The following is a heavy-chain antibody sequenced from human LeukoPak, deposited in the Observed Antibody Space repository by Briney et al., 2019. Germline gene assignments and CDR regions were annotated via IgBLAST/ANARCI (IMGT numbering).Heavy chain of an antibody. CDR3: ARVSLSDAFDI. CDR1: GFPFDEHA. CDR2: ISYSSETI. J-gene: IGHJ3*02. Sequence: GRSLRLSCAASGFPFDEHAMHWVRQGPGKGLEWVSGISYSSETIGYVDSVKGRFTISRDNVRKSLYLQMNSLRIEDTALYYCARVSLSDAFDIWGQGTMVTVSS. V-gene: IGHV3-9*01.